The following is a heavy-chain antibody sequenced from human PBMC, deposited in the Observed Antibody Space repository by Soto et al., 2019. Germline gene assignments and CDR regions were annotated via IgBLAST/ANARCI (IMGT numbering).Heavy chain of an antibody. V-gene: IGHV1-69*01. D-gene: IGHD2-2*01. CDR3: ARSQGSSTSLEIYYYYYYGMDV. Sequence: QVQLVQSGAEVKKPGSSVKVSCKASGGTFSSYAISWVRQAPGQGLEWMGGIIPISGTANYAQKFQGRVTITADESTSKVYMGLSSLRSEDTAVYFCARSQGSSTSLEIYYYYYYGMDVWGQGTTVTVSS. CDR1: GGTFSSYA. J-gene: IGHJ6*02. CDR2: IIPISGTA.